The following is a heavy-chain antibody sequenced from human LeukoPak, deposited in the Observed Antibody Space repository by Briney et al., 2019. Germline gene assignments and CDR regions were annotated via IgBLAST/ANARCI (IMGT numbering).Heavy chain of an antibody. CDR1: GFTFSNYN. CDR3: ARDPGIGDY. D-gene: IGHD1-26*01. Sequence: GGSLRLSCAASGFTFSNYNMNWVRQAPGKGLGWVSSITSSSSYIYYADSVKGRFTVSRDNAKNSLYLQMNSLRAEDTAVYYCARDPGIGDYWGQGTLVTVSS. V-gene: IGHV3-21*01. J-gene: IGHJ4*02. CDR2: ITSSSSYI.